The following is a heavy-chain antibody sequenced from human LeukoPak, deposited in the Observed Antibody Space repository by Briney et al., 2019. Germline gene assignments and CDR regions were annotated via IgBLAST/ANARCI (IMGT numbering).Heavy chain of an antibody. CDR1: GGTFSSYA. D-gene: IGHD3-3*01. CDR2: IIPIFGTA. Sequence: SVKVSCKAPGGTFSSYAISWVRQAPGQGLEWMGGIIPIFGTANYAQKFQGRVTITADESTSTAYMELSSLRSEDTAVYYCARDSPPNYDFWSGYRNPNYYYGMDVWGQGTTVTVSS. CDR3: ARDSPPNYDFWSGYRNPNYYYGMDV. J-gene: IGHJ6*02. V-gene: IGHV1-69*13.